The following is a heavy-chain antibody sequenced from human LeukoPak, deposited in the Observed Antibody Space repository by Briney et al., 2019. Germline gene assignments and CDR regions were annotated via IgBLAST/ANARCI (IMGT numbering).Heavy chain of an antibody. Sequence: SETLSLTCTVSGGSVSSESYHWSWIRQPPGKGLEWIAYIFNSGSSNYNPSLKSRVTISVDTSKNQFSLKLSSVTAADTAVYYCARARGQQLVTWGQGTLVTVSS. CDR1: GGSVSSESYH. V-gene: IGHV4-61*01. CDR3: ARARGQQLVT. J-gene: IGHJ4*02. D-gene: IGHD6-13*01. CDR2: IFNSGSS.